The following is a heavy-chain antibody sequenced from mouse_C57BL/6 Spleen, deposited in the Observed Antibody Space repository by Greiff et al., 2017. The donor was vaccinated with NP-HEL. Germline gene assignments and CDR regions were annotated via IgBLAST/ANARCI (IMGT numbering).Heavy chain of an antibody. CDR2: IRLKSDNYAT. CDR1: GFTFSNYW. V-gene: IGHV6-3*01. Sequence: EVKLVASGGGLVQPGGSMKLSCVASGFTFSNYWMNWVRQSPEKGLEWVAQIRLKSDNYATHYAESVKGRFTISRDDSKSSVYLQMNNLRAEDTGIYYCTARAWLAYWGQGTLVTVSA. CDR3: TARAWLAY. J-gene: IGHJ3*01.